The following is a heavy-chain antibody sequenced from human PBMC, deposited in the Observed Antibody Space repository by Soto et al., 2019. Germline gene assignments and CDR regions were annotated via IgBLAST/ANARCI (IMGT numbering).Heavy chain of an antibody. CDR1: GGSMSSYY. J-gene: IGHJ4*02. V-gene: IGHV4-59*01. CDR3: ARADPDASVGY. CDR2: ISYSGST. Sequence: SETLSLTCTVSGGSMSSYYWTWLRQSPGRGLEWIGYISYSGSTYYNPSLKSRVTISADASKNQFSLRMNSMIAADTAVYYCARADPDASVGYWGQGTLVTVSS. D-gene: IGHD2-15*01.